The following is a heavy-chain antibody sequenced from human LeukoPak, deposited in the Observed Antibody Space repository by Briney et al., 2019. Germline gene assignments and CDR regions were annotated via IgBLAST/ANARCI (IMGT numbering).Heavy chain of an antibody. Sequence: GSLRLSCEASGFTLDNYNFNWVRQAPGKGLEWVASIRSYSSYIHYADSVKGRFTISRDDAKKSLYLQMNSLRAEDTAVYYCAKSLTMVRALAYYWGQGTLVTVSS. V-gene: IGHV3-21*04. CDR2: IRSYSSYI. CDR3: AKSLTMVRALAYY. CDR1: GFTLDNYN. J-gene: IGHJ4*02. D-gene: IGHD3-10*01.